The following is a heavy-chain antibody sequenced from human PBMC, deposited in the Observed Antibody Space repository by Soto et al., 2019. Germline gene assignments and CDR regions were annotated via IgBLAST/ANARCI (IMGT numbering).Heavy chain of an antibody. J-gene: IGHJ6*02. CDR2: ISGSGGST. CDR3: AKVLERSGSYAYYGMDV. Sequence: EVQLLESGGGLVQPGGSLRLSCAASGFTFSSYAMSWVRQAPGKGLEWVSAISGSGGSTYYADSVKGRFTISRDNSKNTLYLQMNSLRAEDTAVYYCAKVLERSGSYAYYGMDVWGQGTTVTVSS. V-gene: IGHV3-23*01. CDR1: GFTFSSYA. D-gene: IGHD1-26*01.